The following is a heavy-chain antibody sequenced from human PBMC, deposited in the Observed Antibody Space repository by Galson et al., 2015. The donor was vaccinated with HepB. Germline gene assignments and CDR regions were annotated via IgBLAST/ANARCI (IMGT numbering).Heavy chain of an antibody. J-gene: IGHJ4*02. CDR3: ASGRLYYDPTWGAFDY. D-gene: IGHD3-22*01. V-gene: IGHV1-3*01. CDR2: INAGNGNT. CDR1: GYTFTSYA. Sequence: SVKVSCKASGYTFTSYAMHWVRQAPGQRLEWMGWINAGNGNTKYSQKFQGRVTITRDTSASTAYMELSSLRSEDTAVYYCASGRLYYDPTWGAFDYWGQGTLVTVSS.